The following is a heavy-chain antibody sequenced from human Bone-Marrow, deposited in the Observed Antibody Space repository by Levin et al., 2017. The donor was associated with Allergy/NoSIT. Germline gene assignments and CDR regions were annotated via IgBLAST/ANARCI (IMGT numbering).Heavy chain of an antibody. CDR1: GFIFSDHY. CDR3: ATNIIVVGRSYVNS. CDR2: SRNKGNGYTR. J-gene: IGHJ4*02. D-gene: IGHD3-22*01. V-gene: IGHV3-72*01. Sequence: HPGGSLRLSCAASGFIFSDHYMDWVRQAPGKGLEWVARSRNKGNGYTREYAASVKGRFTISRDDSEKSLYLQMNSLKTEDTAVYYCATNIIVVGRSYVNSWGQGTLVTVSS.